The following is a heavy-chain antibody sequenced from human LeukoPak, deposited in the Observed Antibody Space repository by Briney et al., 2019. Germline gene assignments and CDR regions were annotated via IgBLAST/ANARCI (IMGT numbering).Heavy chain of an antibody. V-gene: IGHV3-30*04. J-gene: IGHJ4*02. CDR3: ARGRSSPNRKY. Sequence: GGSLRLSCAASGFPFSNYAMHWLRHAPGKRLQWVSVISSDGLNKYYADSAKGRFTISRDNSVSTVYLQMNSLRPDDTAVYYCARGRSSPNRKYWGQGTLVTVSS. CDR2: ISSDGLNK. D-gene: IGHD1-14*01. CDR1: GFPFSNYA.